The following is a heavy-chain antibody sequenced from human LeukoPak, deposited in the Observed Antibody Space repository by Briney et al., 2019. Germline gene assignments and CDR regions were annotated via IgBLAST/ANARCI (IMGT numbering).Heavy chain of an antibody. J-gene: IGHJ5*02. V-gene: IGHV3-9*01. CDR3: TKGSWSPRGFNWFDP. Sequence: PGGSLRLSCAPSGSCIDEYAMHWARQAPGKGLEWVSGINWRSDFVAYADSVKGRFIISRDNAKHSAYLEMNSLRTEDTALYFCTKGSWSPRGFNWFDPWGQRTVVTVSS. CDR2: INWRSDFV. D-gene: IGHD2-8*02. CDR1: GSCIDEYA.